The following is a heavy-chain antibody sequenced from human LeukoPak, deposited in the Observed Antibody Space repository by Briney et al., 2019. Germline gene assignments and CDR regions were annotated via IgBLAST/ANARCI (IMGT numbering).Heavy chain of an antibody. J-gene: IGHJ4*02. D-gene: IGHD3-10*01. Sequence: SVKVSCKASGGTFSSYTISWVRQAPGQGLECMGRIIPILGIANYAQKFQGRVTITADKSTSTRYMELSSLRSEDTAVYYCARGFDAYYFDYWGQGTLVTVSS. V-gene: IGHV1-69*02. CDR3: ARGFDAYYFDY. CDR2: IIPILGIA. CDR1: GGTFSSYT.